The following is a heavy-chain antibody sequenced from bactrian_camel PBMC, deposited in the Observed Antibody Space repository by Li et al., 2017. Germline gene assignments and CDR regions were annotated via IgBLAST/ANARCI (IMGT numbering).Heavy chain of an antibody. CDR3: ASRILTYRGECRLSKSDYHV. V-gene: IGHV3S53*01. D-gene: IGHD3*01. CDR1: GDTYSRAC. J-gene: IGHJ4*01. Sequence: HVQLVESGGGLVQAGGSLRLSCTATGDTYSRACMAWFRQGPGKQREGVAAIGSDGIASYKDSVKGRFTISQDYAKNAVYLQMTALKPTDTATYVCASRILTYRGECRLSKSDYHVWGQGTQVTVS. CDR2: IGSDGIA.